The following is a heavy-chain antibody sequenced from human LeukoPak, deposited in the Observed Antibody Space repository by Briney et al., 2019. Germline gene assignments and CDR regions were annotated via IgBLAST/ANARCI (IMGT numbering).Heavy chain of an antibody. D-gene: IGHD6-19*01. CDR2: IYYSGST. CDR1: GGSISSYY. J-gene: IGHJ6*02. CDR3: ARHGTMDKQWPVPYYYYGMDV. Sequence: PSETLSLTCTVSGGSISSYYWSWIRQPPGKGLEWIGYIYYSGSTNYNPSLKSRVTISVDTSKNQFSLKLSSVTAADTAVYYCARHGTMDKQWPVPYYYYGMDVWGQGTTVTVSS. V-gene: IGHV4-59*08.